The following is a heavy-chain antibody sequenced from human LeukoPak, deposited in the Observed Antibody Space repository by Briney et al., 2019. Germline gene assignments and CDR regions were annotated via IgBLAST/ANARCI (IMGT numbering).Heavy chain of an antibody. CDR1: GYTFTVYY. CDR3: ARGSPITIFLGDWFDP. J-gene: IGHJ5*02. V-gene: IGHV1-2*06. D-gene: IGHD3-9*01. CDR2: INPNSGGT. Sequence: GASVTVSFTASGYTFTVYYMHWVRQAPGQGLEWMGRINPNSGGTNYAQKFQGRVTMTRDTSISTAYMGLSRLRSDDTAVYYCARGSPITIFLGDWFDPWGQGTLVTVSS.